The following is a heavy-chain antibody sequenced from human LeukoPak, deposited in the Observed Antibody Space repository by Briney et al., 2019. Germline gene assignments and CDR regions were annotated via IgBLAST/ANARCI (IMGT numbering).Heavy chain of an antibody. Sequence: PSETLSLTCTVSGGSISSYYWSWIRQPPGKGLEWIGYIYYSGSTNYNPSLKSRVTISVDTSKNQFSLKLSSVTAADTAVYYCARAGGNSAFDYWGQGTLVTVSS. CDR3: ARAGGNSAFDY. CDR2: IYYSGST. J-gene: IGHJ4*02. D-gene: IGHD4-23*01. CDR1: GGSISSYY. V-gene: IGHV4-59*01.